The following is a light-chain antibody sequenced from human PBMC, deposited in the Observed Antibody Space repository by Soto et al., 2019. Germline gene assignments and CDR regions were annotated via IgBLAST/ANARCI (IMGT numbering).Light chain of an antibody. Sequence: LTQPASVSGSPGQSITISCTGTSSDGGGYNYVSWYQHHPGKAPKLMIYDVSNRPSGVSNRFSGSKSGNTASLTISGLQPEDEADYYCSSYTTSNTRQIVLGTGTKVTVL. CDR2: DVS. J-gene: IGLJ1*01. V-gene: IGLV2-14*03. CDR3: SSYTTSNTRQIV. CDR1: SSDGGGYNY.